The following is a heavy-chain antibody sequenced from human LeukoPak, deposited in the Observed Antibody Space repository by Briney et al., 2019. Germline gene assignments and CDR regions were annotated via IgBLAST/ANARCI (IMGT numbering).Heavy chain of an antibody. CDR1: GVSISSGGYY. V-gene: IGHV4-31*03. J-gene: IGHJ1*01. CDR3: ARAGIAAAGTIRGVKYFQH. CDR2: IYYGGSS. Sequence: PSETLSLTCTVSGVSISSGGYYWSWIRQHPGKGLEWIGYIYYGGSSYYNPSLKSRVTISVDTSKNQFSLKLSSVTAADTAVYYCARAGIAAAGTIRGVKYFQHWGQGTLVTVSS. D-gene: IGHD6-13*01.